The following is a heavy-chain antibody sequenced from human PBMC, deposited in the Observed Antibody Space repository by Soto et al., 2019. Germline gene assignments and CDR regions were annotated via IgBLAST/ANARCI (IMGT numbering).Heavy chain of an antibody. CDR2: ISSTSSYI. D-gene: IGHD6-13*01. V-gene: IGHV3-21*01. J-gene: IGHJ4*02. CDR1: GFTFSTYS. CDR3: ARETAGYTSTSAFDL. Sequence: PGGSLRLSCAASGFTFSTYSMNWVRQAPGKGLEWVSSISSTSSYIYYEDSLKGRLTVSRDNAKNSLYLQLNSLRADDTAIYYCARETAGYTSTSAFDLWGQGTLVTVSS.